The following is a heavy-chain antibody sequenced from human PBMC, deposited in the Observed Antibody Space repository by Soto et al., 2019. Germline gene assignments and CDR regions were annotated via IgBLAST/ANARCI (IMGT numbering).Heavy chain of an antibody. J-gene: IGHJ3*02. CDR2: ISSSSSYI. Sequence: EVQLEESGGGLVKPGGSLRLSCAASGFTFSSYSMNWVRQAPGKGLEWVSSISSSSSYIYYADSVKGRFTISRDNAKNSLYLQMNSLRAEDTAVYYCARWDSSGWAFDIWGQGTMVTVSS. V-gene: IGHV3-21*01. CDR3: ARWDSSGWAFDI. D-gene: IGHD6-19*01. CDR1: GFTFSSYS.